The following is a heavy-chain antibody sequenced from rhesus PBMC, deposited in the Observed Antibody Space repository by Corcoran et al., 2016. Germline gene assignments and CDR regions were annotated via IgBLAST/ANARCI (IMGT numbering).Heavy chain of an antibody. D-gene: IGHD6-13*01. V-gene: IGHV3S5*01. CDR2: MRNGSGSK. CDR3: AKDRGIAAGRFDY. J-gene: IGHJ4*01. CDR1: GFTFSSYG. Sequence: EVQLVESGGGLVQPGGYLRLSCAASGFTFSSYGISWVRQAPGKGQEWVSYMRNGSGSKYYAYSVKGRLTISSDNSKNTLSLQMNSLRAEDTAVYYCAKDRGIAAGRFDYWGQGVLVTVSS.